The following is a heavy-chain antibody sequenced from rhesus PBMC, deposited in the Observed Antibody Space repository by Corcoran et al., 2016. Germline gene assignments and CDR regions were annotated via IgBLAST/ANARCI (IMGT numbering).Heavy chain of an antibody. J-gene: IGHJ4*01. V-gene: IGHV4-173*01. CDR1: GGSISSNY. CDR2: ISGSGGST. D-gene: IGHD5-30*01. Sequence: QLQLQESGPGLVKPSETLSLTCAVSGGSISSNYWSWIRQPPGKGLEGIGRISGSGGSTDYNPSLKSRVTISKDTSKNQFSLKLSSVTAADTAVYYCAREGGYSGYSYYFDYWGQGVLVTVSS. CDR3: AREGGYSGYSYYFDY.